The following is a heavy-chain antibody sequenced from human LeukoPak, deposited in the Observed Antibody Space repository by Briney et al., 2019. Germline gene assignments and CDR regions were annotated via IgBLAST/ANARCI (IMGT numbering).Heavy chain of an antibody. CDR3: AREMINQYIWFDP. CDR2: IYYSGST. D-gene: IGHD3-22*01. CDR1: GGSISSGGYY. V-gene: IGHV4-31*03. Sequence: SETLSLTCTVSGGSISSGGYYWSWIRQHPGKGLEWIGYIYYSGSTYYNPSLNSRVTISVDTSKNRFSLKLSSVTAADTAVYYCAREMINQYIWFDPWGQGTLVTVSS. J-gene: IGHJ5*02.